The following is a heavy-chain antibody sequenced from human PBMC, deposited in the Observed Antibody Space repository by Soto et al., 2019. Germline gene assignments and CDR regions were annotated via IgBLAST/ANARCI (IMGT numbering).Heavy chain of an antibody. V-gene: IGHV4-59*01. CDR1: GDSLSRYY. J-gene: IGHJ3*02. D-gene: IGHD3-3*01. CDR2: IYYIGST. Sequence: PSETLSLTCAVSGDSLSRYYWSWIRQPPGKGLEWIGYIYYIGSTNYNPSLRSRVGISLDTSKNSFSLDLTSVSAADTAVYYCVRGGYYENTGPASLTAPFDIWSQGKMVTVSS. CDR3: VRGGYYENTGPASLTAPFDI.